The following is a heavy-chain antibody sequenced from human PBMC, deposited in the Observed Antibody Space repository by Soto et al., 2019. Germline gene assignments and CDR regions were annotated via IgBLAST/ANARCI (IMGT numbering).Heavy chain of an antibody. CDR2: ISCSSSGSYR. Sequence: GGSLRLSCAASGFTFSSYSMNWVRQAPGKGLEWVSSISCSSSGSYRYYADSVKGRFTISRDNAKNSLYLQMDSLRAEDTAVYYCARVKSVDNGMDVWGQGTAVTVSS. V-gene: IGHV3-21*01. D-gene: IGHD2-15*01. CDR3: ARVKSVDNGMDV. J-gene: IGHJ6*02. CDR1: GFTFSSYS.